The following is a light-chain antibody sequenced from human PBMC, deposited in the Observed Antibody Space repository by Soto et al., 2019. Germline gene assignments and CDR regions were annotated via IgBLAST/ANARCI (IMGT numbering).Light chain of an antibody. J-gene: IGKJ1*01. CDR3: QQYNNWPWT. CDR2: GAS. V-gene: IGKV3-15*01. Sequence: EIVMTQFPATLSVSPGERATLSCRTSQSVNSNYLAWYQQKPAQAPRLLIHGASTRATGFPARFSGSGSGTDFTLTISSLQSEDFAIYYCQQYNNWPWTFGQGTKVDI. CDR1: QSVNSN.